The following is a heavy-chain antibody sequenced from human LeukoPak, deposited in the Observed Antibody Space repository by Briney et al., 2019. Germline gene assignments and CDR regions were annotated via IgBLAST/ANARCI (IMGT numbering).Heavy chain of an antibody. CDR2: ISAYNGNT. D-gene: IGHD3-22*01. CDR1: GYTFTSYG. V-gene: IGHV1-18*01. CDR3: ARPPEAYYYDSSGYYLDY. Sequence: ASVKVSCKASGYTFTSYGISWVRQAPGQGLEWMGWISAYNGNTNYAQKLQGRVTMTTDTSTSTAYMELRSLRSGDTAVYYCARPPEAYYYDSSGYYLDYWGQGTLVTVSS. J-gene: IGHJ4*02.